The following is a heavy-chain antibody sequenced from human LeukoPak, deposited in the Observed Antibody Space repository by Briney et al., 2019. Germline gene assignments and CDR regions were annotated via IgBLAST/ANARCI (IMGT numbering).Heavy chain of an antibody. Sequence: PSETLSLTCTVSGGPISSSSYYWGWIRQPPGKGLEWIGSIYYSGSTYYNPSLKSRVTISVDTSKNQFSLKLSSVTAADTAVYYCASLTYYYDSSGYYSPQYYYYYYYMDVWGKGTTVTVSS. CDR1: GGPISSSSYY. D-gene: IGHD3-22*01. CDR2: IYYSGST. V-gene: IGHV4-39*01. J-gene: IGHJ6*03. CDR3: ASLTYYYDSSGYYSPQYYYYYYYMDV.